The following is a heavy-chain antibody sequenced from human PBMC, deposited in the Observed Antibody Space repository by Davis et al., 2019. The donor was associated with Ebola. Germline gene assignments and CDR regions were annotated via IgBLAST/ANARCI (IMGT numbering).Heavy chain of an antibody. J-gene: IGHJ4*02. CDR3: ASSRVGATIFFDY. Sequence: MPSETLSLTCAVSGGSISSSNWWSWVRQPPGKGLEWIGEIYHSGSTNYNPSLKSRVTISVDTSKNQFSLKLSSVTAADTAVYYCASSRVGATIFFDYWGQGTLVTVSS. CDR2: IYHSGST. D-gene: IGHD1-26*01. CDR1: GGSISSSNW. V-gene: IGHV4-4*02.